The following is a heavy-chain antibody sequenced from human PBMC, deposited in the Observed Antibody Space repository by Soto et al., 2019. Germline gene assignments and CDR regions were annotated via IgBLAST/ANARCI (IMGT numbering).Heavy chain of an antibody. CDR3: ARDRRGSAAGVIYYYVMEV. CDR1: GESVGRGTNY. J-gene: IGHJ6*02. Sequence: QVQLQESGPGLMKPSGTLSLICSVSGESVGRGTNYWSWVRQAPGRGLEWIGYIFDAATTNYNPSLESRVSISLDAAKNQVSLQLTSVTAADPAIYYFARDRRGSAAGVIYYYVMEVWVQWTSVTVSS. D-gene: IGHD6-13*01. CDR2: IFDAATT. V-gene: IGHV4-61*01.